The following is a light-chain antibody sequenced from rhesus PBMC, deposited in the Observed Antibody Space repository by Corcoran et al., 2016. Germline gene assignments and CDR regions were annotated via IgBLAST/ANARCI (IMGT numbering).Light chain of an antibody. V-gene: IGLV2-23*01. CDR2: DVS. CDR3: CSYEAIYTYI. Sequence: QAALTQPPSVSGSPGQSVTISCTGTSSDIGGYNYVSLYQQHPGKAPKLMIYDVSRRPSGVSDRLSGSKSGNTASLTISGLQAEVGARVFCCSYEAIYTYIFGAGTRLTVL. CDR1: SSDIGGYNY. J-gene: IGLJ1*01.